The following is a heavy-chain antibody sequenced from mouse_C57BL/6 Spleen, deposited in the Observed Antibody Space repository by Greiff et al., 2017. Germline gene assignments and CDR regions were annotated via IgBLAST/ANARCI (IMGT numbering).Heavy chain of an antibody. Sequence: VQLQQPGAELVKPGASVKMSCTASGYTFTSYWITWVKQRPGQGLEWIGDIYPGSGSTNYNEKFKSKDTLTVDTSSSTAYMQLSSLTSEDSAVYYCARSSNYYYWYFDVWGTGTTVTVSS. V-gene: IGHV1-55*01. CDR1: GYTFTSYW. D-gene: IGHD2-5*01. CDR2: IYPGSGST. J-gene: IGHJ1*03. CDR3: ARSSNYYYWYFDV.